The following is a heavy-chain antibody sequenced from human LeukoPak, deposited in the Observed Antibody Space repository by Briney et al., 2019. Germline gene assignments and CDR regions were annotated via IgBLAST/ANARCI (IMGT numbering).Heavy chain of an antibody. CDR1: GASISSYF. J-gene: IGHJ6*03. D-gene: IGHD2-2*01. CDR2: IYYSGNT. Sequence: SETLSLICTVSGASISSYFWSWIRQPPGKGLEWIGYIYYSGNTNSNPSLKSRVTISVDTSKNQFSLRLSSVTAADTAVYYCAAETFCSGTSCYYYYYMDVWGKGTTVTVSS. V-gene: IGHV4-59*08. CDR3: AAETFCSGTSCYYYYYMDV.